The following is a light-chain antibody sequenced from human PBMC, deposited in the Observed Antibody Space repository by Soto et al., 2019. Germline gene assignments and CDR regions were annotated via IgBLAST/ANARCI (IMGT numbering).Light chain of an antibody. CDR3: SSYTTTNTLWV. V-gene: IGLV2-14*01. J-gene: IGLJ3*02. Sequence: QSALTQPGSVSGSPGQSITISCTGTSSDVGAYNYVSWYQQHPGKAPKLIISEVSNRPSGVSNRFSGSKSGNTASLTISGLQAEDEADYFCSSYTTTNTLWVFGGGTKVTVL. CDR2: EVS. CDR1: SSDVGAYNY.